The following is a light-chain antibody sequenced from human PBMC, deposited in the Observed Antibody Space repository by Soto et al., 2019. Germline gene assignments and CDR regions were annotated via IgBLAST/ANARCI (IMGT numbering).Light chain of an antibody. V-gene: IGKV3-15*01. CDR2: GAS. CDR1: QSISSN. CDR3: QQSSEWTPIT. Sequence: EIVMTQSPGTLYVSPGERATLSCRASQSISSNLAWYQQRPGQPPRLLIYGASTSATGIPARFSGSGSGTEFTLTISSLQSEDFAVYYCQQSSEWTPITFGQGTRLEVK. J-gene: IGKJ5*01.